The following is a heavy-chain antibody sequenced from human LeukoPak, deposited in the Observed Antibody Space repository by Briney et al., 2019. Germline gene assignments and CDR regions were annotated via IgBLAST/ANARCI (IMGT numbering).Heavy chain of an antibody. Sequence: GGSLRLSCAASGFTFSSYGMHWVRQAPGKGLEWVANIKQDGSEKYYVDSVKGRFTISRDNAKNSLYLQMNSLRAEDTAVYYCASLGTVDYWGQGTLVTVSS. V-gene: IGHV3-7*02. D-gene: IGHD6-13*01. J-gene: IGHJ4*02. CDR3: ASLGTVDY. CDR1: GFTFSSYG. CDR2: IKQDGSEK.